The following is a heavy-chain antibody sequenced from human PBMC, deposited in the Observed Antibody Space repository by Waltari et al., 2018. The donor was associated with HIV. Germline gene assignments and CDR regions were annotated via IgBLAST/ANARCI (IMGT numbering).Heavy chain of an antibody. J-gene: IGHJ5*02. V-gene: IGHV3-15*01. CDR1: GFSFSNAW. Sequence: EVQLVESGGGLVKPGGSLRVSCVGSGFSFSNAWLTWVRQAPGKGLEWVGRIKSKSDGGTTENAAPVKGRFTISRDDSKNTLFLQMNSLKTEDTAVYYCTTVAVGAAFGRSWGQGTLVTVSS. CDR3: TTVAVGAAFGRS. CDR2: IKSKSDGGTT. D-gene: IGHD1-26*01.